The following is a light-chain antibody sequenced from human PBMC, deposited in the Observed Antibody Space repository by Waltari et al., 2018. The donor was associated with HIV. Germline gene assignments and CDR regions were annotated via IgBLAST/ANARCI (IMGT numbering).Light chain of an antibody. V-gene: IGKV1-33*01. CDR3: QQYAGLPLT. Sequence: DIQMPQSPSSLSASVGDKVTTPRQPSQDFRHYLHWYQKKPGKAPKLLIFDASKLHTGVPSRFSGSGSGTDLTFTITSLQPEDIGTYYCQQYAGLPLTFGGGTQVEIK. CDR1: QDFRHY. CDR2: DAS. J-gene: IGKJ4*01.